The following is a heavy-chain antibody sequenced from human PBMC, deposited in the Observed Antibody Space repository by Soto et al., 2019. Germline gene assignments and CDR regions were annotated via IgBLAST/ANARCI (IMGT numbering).Heavy chain of an antibody. Sequence: SVKVSCKASGGTFSSYTISWVRQAPGQGLEWMGRIIPILGIANYAQKFQGRVTITADKSTSTAYMELSSLRSEDTAVYYCARSADESDILTGYYAYWGQGTLVTVSS. CDR2: IIPILGIA. J-gene: IGHJ4*02. D-gene: IGHD3-9*01. CDR1: GGTFSSYT. V-gene: IGHV1-69*02. CDR3: ARSADESDILTGYYAY.